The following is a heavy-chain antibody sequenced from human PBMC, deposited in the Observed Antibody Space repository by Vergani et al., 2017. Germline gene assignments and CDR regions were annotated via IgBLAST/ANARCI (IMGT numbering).Heavy chain of an antibody. CDR3: AREGQLWAFDP. CDR2: VNPNSGGI. V-gene: IGHV1-2*02. D-gene: IGHD5-18*01. Sequence: QAQLGQSDSEVKKPGASVKVSCKTSGFTFIGYYIHWVRQAPGQGLEWMGWVNPNSGGINYAQKFQGRVTMTRDTSISTAYMELSRLRSDDTAVYYCAREGQLWAFDPWGQGTLVTVSS. CDR1: GFTFIGYY. J-gene: IGHJ5*02.